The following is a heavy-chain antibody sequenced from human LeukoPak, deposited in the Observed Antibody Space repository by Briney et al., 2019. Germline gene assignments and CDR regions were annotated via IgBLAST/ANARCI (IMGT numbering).Heavy chain of an antibody. D-gene: IGHD6-13*01. CDR2: IYHSGST. CDR3: AMHTVIASSWSLDY. V-gene: IGHV4-4*02. Sequence: SGTLSLTCAVSGGSISSSNWWSWVRQPPGKGLEWIGEIYHSGSTNYNPSLKSRVTISVDKSKNQFSLRLSSVTAADTAVYYCAMHTVIASSWSLDYWGQGTLVTVSS. CDR1: GGSISSSNW. J-gene: IGHJ4*02.